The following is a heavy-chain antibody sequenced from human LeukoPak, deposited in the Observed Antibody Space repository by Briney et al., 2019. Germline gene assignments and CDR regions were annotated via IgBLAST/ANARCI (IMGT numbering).Heavy chain of an antibody. Sequence: GGSPRLSCAASGFTFSSYEMNWVRQAPGKGLEWVSYISSSSSTIYYADSVKGRFTISRDNAKNSLYLQMNSLRAEDTAVYYCARYAFIGGFDYWGQGTLVTVSS. V-gene: IGHV3-48*03. J-gene: IGHJ4*02. CDR3: ARYAFIGGFDY. CDR2: ISSSSSTI. CDR1: GFTFSSYE. D-gene: IGHD3-16*01.